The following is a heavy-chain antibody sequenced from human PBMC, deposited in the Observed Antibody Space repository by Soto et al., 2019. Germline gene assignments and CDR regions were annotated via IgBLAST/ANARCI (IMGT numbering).Heavy chain of an antibody. D-gene: IGHD1-1*01. CDR2: IYYSGST. CDR1: GGSISSGGYY. J-gene: IGHJ5*02. CDR3: ARYAGTNSEVKFNWFDP. V-gene: IGHV4-31*03. Sequence: PSETLSLTCTVSGGSISSGGYYWSWIRQHPGKGLEWIGYIYYSGSTYYNPSLKSRVTISVDTSKNQFSLKLSSVTAADTAVYYCARYAGTNSEVKFNWFDPWGQGTLVTVSS.